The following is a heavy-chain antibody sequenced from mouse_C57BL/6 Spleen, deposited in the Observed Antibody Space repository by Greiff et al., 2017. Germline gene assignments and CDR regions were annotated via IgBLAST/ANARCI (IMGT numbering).Heavy chain of an antibody. Sequence: EVKLMESGGGLVKPGGSLKLSCAASGFTFSDYGMHWVRQAPEKGLAWVAYISSGSSTIYYADTVKGRFTISRDNAKNTLFLQMTSLRSEDTAMYYCARPDYAMDYWGQGTSVTVSS. CDR1: GFTFSDYG. CDR2: ISSGSSTI. V-gene: IGHV5-17*01. J-gene: IGHJ4*01. CDR3: ARPDYAMDY.